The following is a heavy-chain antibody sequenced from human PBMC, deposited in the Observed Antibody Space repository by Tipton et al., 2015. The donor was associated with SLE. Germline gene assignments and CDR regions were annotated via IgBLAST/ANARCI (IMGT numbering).Heavy chain of an antibody. V-gene: IGHV5-10-1*01. Sequence: QLVQSGAEVKKPGESLTISCKGSGYSFTSYWISWVRQMPGKGLEWMGRIDPSDSYTNYSPSFQGHVTISADKSVSTAYLQWSSLKASDTAMYYCARKGAVAEVYYYGMDVWGQGTTVTVPS. D-gene: IGHD6-19*01. CDR1: GYSFTSYW. CDR3: ARKGAVAEVYYYGMDV. J-gene: IGHJ6*02. CDR2: IDPSDSYT.